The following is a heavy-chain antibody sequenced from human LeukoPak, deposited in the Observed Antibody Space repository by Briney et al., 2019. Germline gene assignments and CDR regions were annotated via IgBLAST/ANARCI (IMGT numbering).Heavy chain of an antibody. Sequence: SETLSLTCSVSGGSITSSSYYWAWIRQPPEKGLEWIGSIYYTGGTYYSPSLKSRVTISVDTSKNQFSLKLSSVTAADTAVYYCARAYDFWSGPGGYWGQGTLVTVSS. D-gene: IGHD3-3*01. J-gene: IGHJ4*02. CDR3: ARAYDFWSGPGGY. CDR2: IYYTGGT. CDR1: GGSITSSSYY. V-gene: IGHV4-39*01.